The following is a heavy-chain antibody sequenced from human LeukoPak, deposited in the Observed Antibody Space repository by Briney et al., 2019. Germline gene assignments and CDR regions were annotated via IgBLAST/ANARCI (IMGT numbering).Heavy chain of an antibody. CDR3: ARGSKDLDF. CDR1: GFTFSSFA. V-gene: IGHV3-23*01. Sequence: GGSLRLSCAPSGFTFSSFAMNWVRQAPGRGLEWVSTIGSSGDSTYYADSVRGRFTISRDNSKNTMRLQMNNLRAEDTAFYYCARGSKDLDFWGQGTLVTVSS. J-gene: IGHJ4*02. CDR2: IGSSGDST. D-gene: IGHD3-10*01.